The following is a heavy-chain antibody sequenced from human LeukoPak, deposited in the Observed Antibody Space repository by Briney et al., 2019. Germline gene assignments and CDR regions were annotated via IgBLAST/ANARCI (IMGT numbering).Heavy chain of an antibody. CDR2: IIPIFGTA. D-gene: IGHD3-3*01. J-gene: IGHJ6*03. CDR3: AAIFGVVHNYYYYYMDV. CDR1: GGTFSSYA. Sequence: ASVKVSCKASGGTFSSYAISWVRQAPGQGLEWMGGIIPIFGTANYAQKFQGRVTIAADESMSTAYMELSSLRSEDTAVYYCAAIFGVVHNYYYYYMDVWGKGTTVTVSS. V-gene: IGHV1-69*13.